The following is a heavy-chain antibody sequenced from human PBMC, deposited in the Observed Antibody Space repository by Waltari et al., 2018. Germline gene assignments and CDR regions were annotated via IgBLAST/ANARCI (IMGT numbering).Heavy chain of an antibody. D-gene: IGHD3-22*01. CDR3: ARWDASGRYYGD. J-gene: IGHJ4*02. CDR1: GGPISSYF. Sequence: QVQLQESGPGLLKPSEPLSLTCSVSGGPISSYFWNWIRQAPGKGLEWIGYIHHSGNTKCNPSRKSRVTMSVDTSKSQFSLRLTSVTAADTAVYYCARWDASGRYYGDWGQGTPVTVSS. V-gene: IGHV4-59*08. CDR2: IHHSGNT.